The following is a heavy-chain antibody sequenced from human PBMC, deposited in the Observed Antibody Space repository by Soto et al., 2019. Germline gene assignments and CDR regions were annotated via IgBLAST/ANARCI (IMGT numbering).Heavy chain of an antibody. CDR2: ISSNGVGT. D-gene: IGHD6-6*01. CDR1: GFTLSGYA. CDR3: ARRARPDFYYMDV. V-gene: IGHV3-64*01. J-gene: IGHJ6*03. Sequence: EVQLAESGGGWAQPGGSLRLSCAASGFTLSGYAMDWGRQAPGKGLEYVSGISSNGVGTYYANSVQGRFTISRDNSKNTVYLQMGSLRPEDMAVYYCARRARPDFYYMDVWGKGTPVTVSS.